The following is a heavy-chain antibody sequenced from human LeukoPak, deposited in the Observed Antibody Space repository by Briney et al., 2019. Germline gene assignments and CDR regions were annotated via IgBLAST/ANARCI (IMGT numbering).Heavy chain of an antibody. CDR1: GFTVSSNY. D-gene: IGHD4-23*01. CDR2: IYSGGST. CDR3: ARDAGEGGTTVVTSHY. V-gene: IGHV3-66*01. Sequence: GGSLRLSCAASGFTVSSNYMSWVRQAPGKGLEWVSVIYSGGSTYYADSVKGRFTISRDNSRNTLYLQMNSLRAEDTAVYYCARDAGEGGTTVVTSHYWGQGTLVTVSS. J-gene: IGHJ4*02.